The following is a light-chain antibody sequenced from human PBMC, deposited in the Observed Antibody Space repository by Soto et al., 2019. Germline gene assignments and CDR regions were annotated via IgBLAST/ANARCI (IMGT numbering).Light chain of an antibody. V-gene: IGKV3-15*01. CDR3: QQYNNWPPGT. CDR2: GAS. CDR1: QSVSSN. J-gene: IGKJ1*01. Sequence: EIVMTQSPATLSVSPGERATLSCRARQSVSSNLAWYHQKPGQAPRLLIYGASTRATGIPARFSGSGSGTEFTLTISSLQSEDFAVYYWQQYNNWPPGTFGQGTKVEIK.